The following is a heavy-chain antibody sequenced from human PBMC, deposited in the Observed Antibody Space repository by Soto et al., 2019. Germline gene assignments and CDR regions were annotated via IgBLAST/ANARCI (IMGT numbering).Heavy chain of an antibody. V-gene: IGHV3-74*03. CDR1: GFTFSTYW. CDR2: INSDGSST. J-gene: IGHJ5*02. D-gene: IGHD3-10*01. Sequence: PGGSLRLSCVASGFTFSTYWMHWVRQAPGKGLVWISRINSDGSSTVYADSVKGRFTISRDNAKNTLYLQMDSLRAEDTAVYYCERDQAPSFGNPPGWFDPWGQANLVTVS. CDR3: ERDQAPSFGNPPGWFDP.